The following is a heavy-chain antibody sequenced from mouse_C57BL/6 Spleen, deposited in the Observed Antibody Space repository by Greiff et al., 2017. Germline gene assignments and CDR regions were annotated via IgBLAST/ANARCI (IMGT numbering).Heavy chain of an antibody. V-gene: IGHV1-5*01. CDR2: IYPGNSDT. Sequence: EVKLQESGTVLARPGASVKMSCKTSGYTFTSYWMHWVKQRPGQGLEWIGAIYPGNSDTSYNQKFKGKAKLTAVTSASTAYMELSSLTNEDSAVYYCTREGDYYGNYSWYFDVWGTGTTVTVSS. CDR1: GYTFTSYW. J-gene: IGHJ1*03. CDR3: TREGDYYGNYSWYFDV. D-gene: IGHD2-1*01.